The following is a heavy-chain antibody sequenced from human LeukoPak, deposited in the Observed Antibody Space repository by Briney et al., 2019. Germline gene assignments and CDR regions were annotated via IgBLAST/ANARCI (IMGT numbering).Heavy chain of an antibody. J-gene: IGHJ6*02. CDR1: GGSFSGYY. CDR3: ARGEGDGHNFDWGFDYYCGMDV. CDR2: INHSGNT. D-gene: IGHD5-24*01. V-gene: IGHV4-34*01. Sequence: PPETLSHTCAVYGGSFSGYYWSWIRQPPGKGLEWIGEINHSGNTNYNPSLKSRVTISLDTSKNQFSLKLSSVTAADTAVNYCARGEGDGHNFDWGFDYYCGMDVWGQGTTVTVSS.